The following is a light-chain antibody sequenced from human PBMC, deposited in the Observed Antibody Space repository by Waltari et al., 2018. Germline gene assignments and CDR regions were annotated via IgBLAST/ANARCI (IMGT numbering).Light chain of an antibody. CDR1: LSNIERNT. CDR3: AGWDDSLNGPV. CDR2: GDN. V-gene: IGLV1-44*01. J-gene: IGLJ3*02. Sequence: QSVLTQPPSASGTPGQRVTISCSGRLSNIERNTVHWYRQLPGTAPKLLIYGDNQRPSGVPDRFSGSKSGTSASLAISGLQSADEADYYCAGWDDSLNGPVFGGGTKLTVL.